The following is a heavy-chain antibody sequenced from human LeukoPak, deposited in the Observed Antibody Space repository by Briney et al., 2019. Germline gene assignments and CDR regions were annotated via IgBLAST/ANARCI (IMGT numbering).Heavy chain of an antibody. V-gene: IGHV4-59*01. CDR1: GGSISSYY. D-gene: IGHD2-2*02. J-gene: IGHJ6*02. CDR3: ARDHRYCSSTSCYTDKIYYYYGMDV. Sequence: PSETLSLTCTVSGGSISSYYWSWIRQPPGKGLEWIGYIYYRGSTNYNPSLKSRVTISVDTSKNQFSLKLSSVTAADTAVYYCARDHRYCSSTSCYTDKIYYYYGMDVWGQGTTVTVSS. CDR2: IYYRGST.